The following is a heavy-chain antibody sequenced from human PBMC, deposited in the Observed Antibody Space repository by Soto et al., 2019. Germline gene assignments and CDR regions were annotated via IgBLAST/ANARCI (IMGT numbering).Heavy chain of an antibody. J-gene: IGHJ6*02. CDR3: ARNDMKTTSSYYYYGMDV. Sequence: GGSLRLSCAASGFTFSSYSMNWVRQAPGKGLEWVSYISSSSSTIYYADSVKGRFTISRDNAKNSLYLQMNSLRDEDTAVYYCARNDMKTTSSYYYYGMDVWGQGTTVTVSS. D-gene: IGHD3-9*01. V-gene: IGHV3-48*02. CDR1: GFTFSSYS. CDR2: ISSSSSTI.